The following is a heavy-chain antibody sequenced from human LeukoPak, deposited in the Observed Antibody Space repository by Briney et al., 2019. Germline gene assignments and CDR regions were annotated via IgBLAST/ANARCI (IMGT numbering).Heavy chain of an antibody. Sequence: GGSLRLSCAASGFTFSSYWMSWVRQAPGKGLEWVSYISSSSSTIYYADSVKGRFTISRDNAKNSLYLQMNSLRAEDTAVYYCARDLRGYSYGNTFDYWGQGTLVTVSS. V-gene: IGHV3-48*01. CDR3: ARDLRGYSYGNTFDY. CDR2: ISSSSSTI. CDR1: GFTFSSYW. D-gene: IGHD5-18*01. J-gene: IGHJ4*02.